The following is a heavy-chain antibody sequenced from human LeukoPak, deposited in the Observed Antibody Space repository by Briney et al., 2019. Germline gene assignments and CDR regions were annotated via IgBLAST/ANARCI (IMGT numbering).Heavy chain of an antibody. CDR1: GFTFSNNA. D-gene: IGHD3-10*02. J-gene: IGHJ6*02. V-gene: IGHV3-21*01. CDR3: VRDDGITMFGGVYYYYYGMDV. CDR2: ISSSSSYI. Sequence: GGSLRLSCAASGFTFSNNAMSWVHQAPGKGLEWVSSISSSSSYIYYADSVKGRFTISRDNAKNSLYLQMNSLRAEDTAVYYCVRDDGITMFGGVYYYYYGMDVWGQGTTVTVSS.